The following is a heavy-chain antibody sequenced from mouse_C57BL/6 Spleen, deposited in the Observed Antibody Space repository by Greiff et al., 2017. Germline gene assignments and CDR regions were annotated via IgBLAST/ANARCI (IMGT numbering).Heavy chain of an antibody. Sequence: VQLQQSGPGLVAPSQSLSITCTVSGFSLTSYAISWVRQPPGKGLEWLGVIWTGGGTNYNSALKSRLSISKDNSKSQVFLKMNSLQTDDTARYYCAKFITTVVAGDYAMDYWGQGTSVTVSS. J-gene: IGHJ4*01. CDR2: IWTGGGT. CDR3: AKFITTVVAGDYAMDY. V-gene: IGHV2-9-1*01. CDR1: GFSLTSYA. D-gene: IGHD1-1*01.